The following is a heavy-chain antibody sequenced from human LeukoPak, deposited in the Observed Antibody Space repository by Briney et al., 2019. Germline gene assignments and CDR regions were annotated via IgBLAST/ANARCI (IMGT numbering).Heavy chain of an antibody. V-gene: IGHV3-21*01. D-gene: IGHD3-10*01. J-gene: IGHJ4*02. CDR3: ARDVAYYGSGSYAYRDY. CDR1: GFTFSSYS. Sequence: GGSLRLSCAASGFTFSSYSMNWVRQAPGKGLKWVSSISSSSSYIYYADSVKGRFTISRDNAKNSLYLQMNSLRAEDTAVYYCARDVAYYGSGSYAYRDYWGQGTLVTVSS. CDR2: ISSSSSYI.